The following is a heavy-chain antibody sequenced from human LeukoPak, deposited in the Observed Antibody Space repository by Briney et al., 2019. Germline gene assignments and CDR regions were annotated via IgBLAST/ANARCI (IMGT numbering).Heavy chain of an antibody. CDR2: IYYGGNT. Sequence: SETLSLTCTVSGGFVSSNSYYWGWIRQPPGKGLEWIGTIYYGGNTYYNPSLKSRVTISVDTSKNQFSLKLSSVTAADTAVYYCARDPAYVTGAFDIWGQGTMVTVSS. J-gene: IGHJ3*02. CDR1: GGFVSSNSYY. D-gene: IGHD3-10*02. CDR3: ARDPAYVTGAFDI. V-gene: IGHV4-39*07.